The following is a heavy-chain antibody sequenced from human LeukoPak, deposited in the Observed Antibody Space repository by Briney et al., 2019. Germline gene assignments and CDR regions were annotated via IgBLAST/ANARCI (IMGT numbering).Heavy chain of an antibody. D-gene: IGHD2-15*01. V-gene: IGHV4-4*02. J-gene: IGHJ3*02. CDR2: IYHSGST. Sequence: SETLSLTCAVSGGSISSSNWWGWVRQPPGKGLEWIGEIYHSGSTYYNPSLKSRVTISVDRSKNQFSLKLSSVTAADTAVYYCARVLITSSKRGAFDIWGQGTMVTVSS. CDR3: ARVLITSSKRGAFDI. CDR1: GGSISSSNW.